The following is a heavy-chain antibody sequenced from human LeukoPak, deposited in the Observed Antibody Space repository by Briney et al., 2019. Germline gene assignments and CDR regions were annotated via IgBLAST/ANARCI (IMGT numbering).Heavy chain of an antibody. Sequence: GASVKVSCKASGSTFTGYYMHWVRQAPGQGLEWMGRINPNSGGTNYAQKFQGRVTMTRDTSISTAYMELSRLRSGDTAVYYCARAGGVTYYYGSGSRLGVYYFDYWGQGTLVTVSS. V-gene: IGHV1-2*06. D-gene: IGHD3-10*01. J-gene: IGHJ4*02. CDR3: ARAGGVTYYYGSGSRLGVYYFDY. CDR2: INPNSGGT. CDR1: GSTFTGYY.